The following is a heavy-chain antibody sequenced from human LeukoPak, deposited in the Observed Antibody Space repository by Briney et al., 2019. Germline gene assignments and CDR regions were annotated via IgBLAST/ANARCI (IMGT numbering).Heavy chain of an antibody. CDR2: ISSSGSTI. V-gene: IGHV3-11*01. Sequence: GGSLRLSCAASGFTFSDYYMSWIRQAPGKGLEWVSYISSSGSTIYYADSVKGRFTISRDNAKNSLYLQMNSLRAEDTAVYYCVNPGLWFGELLSPTWGQGTLVTVSS. D-gene: IGHD3-10*01. J-gene: IGHJ5*02. CDR1: GFTFSDYY. CDR3: VNPGLWFGELLSPT.